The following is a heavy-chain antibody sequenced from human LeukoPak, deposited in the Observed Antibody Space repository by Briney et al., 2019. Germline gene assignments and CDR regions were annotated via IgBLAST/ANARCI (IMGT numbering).Heavy chain of an antibody. CDR1: GFTFYDYA. J-gene: IGHJ4*02. V-gene: IGHV3-9*01. CDR2: ISWNSGSI. D-gene: IGHD2-15*01. CDR3: AKDALTGYCRGGSCYLGGFDY. Sequence: GGSLRLSCAASGFTFYDYAMHWVRQAPGKGLEWVSGISWNSGSIGYADSVKGRFPISRDNAKHSLSLQMNSLSAEDTALYYCAKDALTGYCRGGSCYLGGFDYWGQGTLVTVSS.